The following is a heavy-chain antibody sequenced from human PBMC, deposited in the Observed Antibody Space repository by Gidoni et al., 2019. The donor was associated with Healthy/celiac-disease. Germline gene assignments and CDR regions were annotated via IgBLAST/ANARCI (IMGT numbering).Heavy chain of an antibody. Sequence: QVQLQQRGAGLLKPSQTLSLTCAVYDGSVSGTSWSWIRQPPGKGLEWSGEINNSGSTNYNPALKSRVTISVDTSKNQFSLKLSSVTAAGTAVYYCARGYCSGGSCYGPQYYFDYWGQGTLVTVSS. D-gene: IGHD2-15*01. V-gene: IGHV4-34*01. CDR3: ARGYCSGGSCYGPQYYFDY. CDR1: DGSVSGTS. CDR2: INNSGST. J-gene: IGHJ4*02.